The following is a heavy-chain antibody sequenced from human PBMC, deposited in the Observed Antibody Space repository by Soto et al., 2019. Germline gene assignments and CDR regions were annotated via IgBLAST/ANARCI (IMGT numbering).Heavy chain of an antibody. CDR3: AYNVVAGLGYYFAY. CDR2: IYWDDDK. J-gene: IGHJ4*01. CDR1: GFSLSSTRVA. D-gene: IGHD6-19*01. V-gene: IGHV2-5*02. Sequence: QITLKESGPTLVKPTQTLTLTCTFSGFSLSSTRVAVGWIRQPPGKALEWLALIYWDDDKRYSPFLKSRLTITKDTSHSPVVLTMAHMVPVHPATYYLAYNVVAGLGYYFAYWGQGTLVSVSS.